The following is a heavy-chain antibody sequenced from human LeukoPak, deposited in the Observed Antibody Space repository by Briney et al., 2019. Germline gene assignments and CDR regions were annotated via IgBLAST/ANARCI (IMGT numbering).Heavy chain of an antibody. Sequence: ASVKVSCEASGYTFTGYYMHWVRQAPGQGLEWMGWINPNSGGTNYAQKFQGRVTMTRDTSISTAYMELSRLRSDDTAVYYCARGRYSSGSNWFDPWGQGTLVTVSS. V-gene: IGHV1-2*02. CDR1: GYTFTGYY. D-gene: IGHD6-19*01. CDR3: ARGRYSSGSNWFDP. J-gene: IGHJ5*02. CDR2: INPNSGGT.